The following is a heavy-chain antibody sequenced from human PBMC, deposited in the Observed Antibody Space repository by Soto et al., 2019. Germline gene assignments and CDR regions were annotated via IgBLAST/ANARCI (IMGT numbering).Heavy chain of an antibody. Sequence: EVQVLESGGGLVQPGGSLRLSCEGSGFTVSSHAMTWIRQAPGKGPEWVSTVTADGGTYYADSVKGRFAMSRDTSENTLYLQMTCLGAEDTAAYYCAPHVSCSGGSCQYDAFAIRGQGTMVTVSS. CDR3: APHVSCSGGSCQYDAFAI. CDR1: GFTVSSHA. D-gene: IGHD2-15*01. J-gene: IGHJ3*02. CDR2: VTADGGT. V-gene: IGHV3-23*01.